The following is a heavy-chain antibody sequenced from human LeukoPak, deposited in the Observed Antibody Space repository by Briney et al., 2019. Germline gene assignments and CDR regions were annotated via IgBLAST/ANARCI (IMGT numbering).Heavy chain of an antibody. V-gene: IGHV4-59*08. CDR1: GGSISDDY. CDR2: ISDIGRT. D-gene: IGHD6-13*01. Sequence: AETLSLTCTVSGGSISDDYWSWIRQPPGKGLEWIGYISDIGRTNYSPSLKSRITISRDMSKNQFSLRLTSVTAADTAVYYCARQLQLVEFDYWGQGTLVTVSS. CDR3: ARQLQLVEFDY. J-gene: IGHJ4*02.